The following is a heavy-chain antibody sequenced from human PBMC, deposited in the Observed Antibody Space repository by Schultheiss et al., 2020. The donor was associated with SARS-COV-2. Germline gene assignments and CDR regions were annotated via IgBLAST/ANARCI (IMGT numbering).Heavy chain of an antibody. CDR2: IYSGGNT. CDR3: AREVDGDALGGYYGMDV. V-gene: IGHV3-53*01. CDR1: GFTFSSYS. D-gene: IGHD4-17*01. J-gene: IGHJ6*02. Sequence: GGSLRLSCAASGFTFSSYSMNWVRQAPGKGLEWVSVIYSGGNTYYTDSVKGRFTISRDNSKNTLYLQMNSLRAEDTAVYYCAREVDGDALGGYYGMDVWGQGTTVTVSS.